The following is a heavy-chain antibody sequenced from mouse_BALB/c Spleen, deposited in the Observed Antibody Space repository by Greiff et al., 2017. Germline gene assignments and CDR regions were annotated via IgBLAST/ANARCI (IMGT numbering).Heavy chain of an antibody. V-gene: IGHV1-59*01. Sequence: QVQLQQSGAELVRPGTSVKMSCKASGYTFTSYWMHWVKQRPGQGLEWIGVIDPSDSYTSYNQKFKGKATLTVDTSSSTAYMQLSSLTSEDSAVYYCTRSALLRHYAMDYWGQGTSVTVSS. J-gene: IGHJ4*01. CDR3: TRSALLRHYAMDY. CDR2: IDPSDSYT. CDR1: GYTFTSYW. D-gene: IGHD2-4*01.